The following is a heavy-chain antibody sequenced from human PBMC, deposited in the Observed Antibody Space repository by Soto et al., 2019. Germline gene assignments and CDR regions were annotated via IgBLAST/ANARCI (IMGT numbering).Heavy chain of an antibody. D-gene: IGHD6-13*01. CDR3: ASIAAPGTTHFDF. CDR1: GGSLGSSSYY. Sequence: QLQLQESGPGLLRPSETLSLTCTVSGGSLGSSSYYWGWIRQSPGKGLEWIGNIYYSGNTFYNPSLTSRVTFSVDTSKNQFYLHLSSVTAADTAIFYCASIAAPGTTHFDFWGQGTLVTVSS. CDR2: IYYSGNT. V-gene: IGHV4-39*01. J-gene: IGHJ4*02.